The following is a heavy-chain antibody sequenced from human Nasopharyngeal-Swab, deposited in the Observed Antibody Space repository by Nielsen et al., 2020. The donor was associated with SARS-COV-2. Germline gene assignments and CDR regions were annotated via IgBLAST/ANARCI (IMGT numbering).Heavy chain of an antibody. CDR2: INPSGGST. CDR1: GYTFTNYY. CDR3: ARAEMRTTVTTYWNY. Sequence: ASVKVACKASGYTFTNYYMHWVRQAPGQGLEWMGIINPSGGSTSYAQKFQGRVTMTRDTSTSTVYMELSSLRSEDTAVYYCARAEMRTTVTTYWNYWGQGTLVTVSS. V-gene: IGHV1-46*01. J-gene: IGHJ4*02. D-gene: IGHD4-17*01.